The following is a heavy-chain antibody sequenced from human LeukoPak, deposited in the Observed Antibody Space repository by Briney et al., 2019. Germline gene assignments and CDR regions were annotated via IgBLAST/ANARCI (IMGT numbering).Heavy chain of an antibody. J-gene: IGHJ4*02. CDR1: GFTFSSYA. V-gene: IGHV3-23*01. D-gene: IGHD5-24*01. CDR2: ISGSGGST. CDR3: AKMHRDGYNQDY. Sequence: PGGSLRLSCAASGFTFSSYAMSWVRQAPGKGLEWVSAISGSGGSTYYADSVKGRFTISRDNSKNTLYLHMNSLRAEDTAVYYCAKMHRDGYNQDYWGQGTLVTVSS.